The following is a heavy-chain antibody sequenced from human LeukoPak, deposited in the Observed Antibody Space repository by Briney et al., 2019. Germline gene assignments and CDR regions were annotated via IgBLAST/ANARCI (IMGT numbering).Heavy chain of an antibody. V-gene: IGHV1-18*01. CDR3: AGGRYYDSSGYFWYYYYGMDV. CDR1: GYTFTSYG. D-gene: IGHD3-22*01. Sequence: ASVKVSCKASGYTFTSYGISWVRQAPGQGLEWMGWISAYNGNTNYAQKLQGRVTMTTDTSTSTAYMELRSLRSDDTAVYYCAGGRYYDSSGYFWYYYYGMDVWGQGTTVTVSS. J-gene: IGHJ6*02. CDR2: ISAYNGNT.